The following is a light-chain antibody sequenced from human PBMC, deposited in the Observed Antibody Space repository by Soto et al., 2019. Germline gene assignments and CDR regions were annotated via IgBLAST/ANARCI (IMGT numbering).Light chain of an antibody. J-gene: IGKJ1*01. CDR3: QQYYSYPQT. V-gene: IGKV1-5*01. CDR2: YAS. CDR1: ESISKH. Sequence: DIQMTQSPSTLSASVWDRVTITFLASESISKHLAWYRLRPGKAPRLLIYYASTLDRGVPSRFSGSGSGTDFTLTISCLQSEDFATYYCQQYYSYPQTFGQGTKVDIK.